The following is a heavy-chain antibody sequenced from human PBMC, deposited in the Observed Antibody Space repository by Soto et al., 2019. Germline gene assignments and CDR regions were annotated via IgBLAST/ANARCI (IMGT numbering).Heavy chain of an antibody. CDR1: GDTFSSYA. D-gene: IGHD3-22*01. J-gene: IGHJ4*02. Sequence: QVQLVQSGAEVQKPGSSVKVSCKASGDTFSSYAINWVRQAPGQGLEWMGGIIPMFGTAHYAQKFKGRVTSTAGESTSTVYMELSSLRSEDTAVYYCARVGPAHYYDSSGYYSPLDYWGQGTLVTVSS. V-gene: IGHV1-69*01. CDR2: IIPMFGTA. CDR3: ARVGPAHYYDSSGYYSPLDY.